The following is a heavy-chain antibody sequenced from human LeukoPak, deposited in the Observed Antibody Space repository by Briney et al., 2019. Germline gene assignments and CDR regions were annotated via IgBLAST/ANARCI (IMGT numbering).Heavy chain of an antibody. CDR3: ARDLGHCSSTSCPYYFDY. D-gene: IGHD2-2*01. J-gene: IGHJ4*02. CDR2: IYYSGST. Sequence: PSETLSLTCTVSGGSISSYYWSWIRQPPGKGLEWIGYIYYSGSTNYNPSLKSRVTISVDTSKNQFSLKLSSVTAADTAVYYCARDLGHCSSTSCPYYFDYWGQGTLVTVSS. V-gene: IGHV4-59*12. CDR1: GGSISSYY.